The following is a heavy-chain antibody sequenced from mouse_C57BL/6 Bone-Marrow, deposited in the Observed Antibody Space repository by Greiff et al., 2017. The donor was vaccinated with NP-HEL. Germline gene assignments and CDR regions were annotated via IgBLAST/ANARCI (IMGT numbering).Heavy chain of an antibody. Sequence: EVQLQQSGAELVRPGASVKLSCTASGFNIKDDYMHWVKQRPEQGLEWIGWIDPEHGDTEYASKFQGKATITADTSSNTAYLQLSSLTSEDSAVYYCTTGTTVVAPYYAMDYWGQGTSVTVSS. CDR2: IDPEHGDT. J-gene: IGHJ4*01. D-gene: IGHD1-1*01. CDR1: GFNIKDDY. V-gene: IGHV14-4*01. CDR3: TTGTTVVAPYYAMDY.